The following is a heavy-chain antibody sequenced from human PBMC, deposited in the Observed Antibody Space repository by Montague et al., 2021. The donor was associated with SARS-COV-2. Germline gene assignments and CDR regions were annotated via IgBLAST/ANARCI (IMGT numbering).Heavy chain of an antibody. J-gene: IGHJ4*02. V-gene: IGHV6-1*01. Sequence: CAISGDSVSTNNTTWNWVRQSPSGDLEWLGRTYFRSKWYNDYAVSVKSRITINPDTSKNQFSLQLKSVTPKDTAMYFCGRVFAPAGTFDFWGQGTLVTVSS. D-gene: IGHD6-13*01. CDR3: GRVFAPAGTFDF. CDR1: GDSVSTNNTT. CDR2: TYFRSKWYN.